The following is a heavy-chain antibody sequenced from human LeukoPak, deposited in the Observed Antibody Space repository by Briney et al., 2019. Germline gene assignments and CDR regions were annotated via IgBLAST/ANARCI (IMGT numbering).Heavy chain of an antibody. J-gene: IGHJ4*02. V-gene: IGHV3-48*02. CDR2: ISRSSSRV. Sequence: GGSLRLSCVASGFTFSCYSMNWVRQAPGKGPEWISYISRSSSRVYYANSVKGRFTISRDDAKNSLYLQMNSLRDEDTAVYFCAKEHSSGSYLPRWGQGTLVTVSS. CDR1: GFTFSCYS. D-gene: IGHD1-26*01. CDR3: AKEHSSGSYLPR.